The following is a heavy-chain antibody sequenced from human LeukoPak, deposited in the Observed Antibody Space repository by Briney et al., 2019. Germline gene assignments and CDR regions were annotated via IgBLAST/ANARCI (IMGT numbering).Heavy chain of an antibody. J-gene: IGHJ3*02. D-gene: IGHD3-22*01. CDR2: IKQDGSEK. V-gene: IGHV3-7*01. Sequence: GGSLRLSCAASGFTFSSYWMSWVRQAPGKGLEWVANIKQDGSEKYYVDSVKGRFTISRGNAKNSLYLQMNSLRAEDTAVYYCARESITMIVVVRGPSDAFDIWGQGTMVTVSS. CDR3: ARESITMIVVVRGPSDAFDI. CDR1: GFTFSSYW.